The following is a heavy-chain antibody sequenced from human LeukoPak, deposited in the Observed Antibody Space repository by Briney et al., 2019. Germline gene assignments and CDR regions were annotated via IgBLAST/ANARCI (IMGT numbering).Heavy chain of an antibody. CDR3: AHTGEGNWNYGWFDP. D-gene: IGHD1-7*01. Sequence: SGPTLVKPTQTLTLTCTFSGFSLSTSGVGVGWIRQPPGKALEWLALIYWDDDKRYSPSLKSRLTITKDTSKNQVVLTMTNMDPVDTATYYRAHTGEGNWNYGWFDPWGQGTLVTVSS. J-gene: IGHJ5*02. CDR1: GFSLSTSGVG. V-gene: IGHV2-5*02. CDR2: IYWDDDK.